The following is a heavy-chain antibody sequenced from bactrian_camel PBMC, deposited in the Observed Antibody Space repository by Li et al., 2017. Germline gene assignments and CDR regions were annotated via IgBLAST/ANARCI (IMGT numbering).Heavy chain of an antibody. J-gene: IGHJ4*01. CDR3: QKQFQ. V-gene: IGHV3S53*01. Sequence: VESGGGSVQAGGSLRLSCAASEAGYTYSTYCMGWFRRAPGKEREGVATIVSDGSATYADSVKGRFTISRDDPKNTLYLQLNDLKIEDTAMYYCQKQFQRGQGTQVTIS. CDR1: EAGYTYSTYC. CDR2: IVSDGSA.